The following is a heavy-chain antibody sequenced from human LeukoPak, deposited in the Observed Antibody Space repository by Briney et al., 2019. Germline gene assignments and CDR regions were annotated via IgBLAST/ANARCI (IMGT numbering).Heavy chain of an antibody. J-gene: IGHJ6*04. Sequence: GGSLRLSCAASGFTFSSYEMNWVRQAPGKGVEGVSYISRSGSTIYYADSVKGRFTISRDNAKNSLYLQMTSLRAEDTAVYYCAELGITMIGGVWGKGTTVTISS. D-gene: IGHD3-10*02. CDR2: ISRSGSTI. CDR1: GFTFSSYE. V-gene: IGHV3-48*03. CDR3: AELGITMIGGV.